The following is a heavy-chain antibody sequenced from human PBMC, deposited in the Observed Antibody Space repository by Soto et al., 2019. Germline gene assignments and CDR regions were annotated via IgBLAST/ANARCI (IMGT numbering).Heavy chain of an antibody. CDR3: ARGGRGYEFDY. D-gene: IGHD5-12*01. V-gene: IGHV4-59*01. CDR2: IYYSGST. J-gene: IGHJ4*02. CDR1: GGSISSYY. Sequence: SETLSLTCTVSGGSISSYYWNWIRQPPGKGLEWIGFIYYSGSTNYNPSLKSRVTISVDTSKNQFSLKLSLRPEDTAVYYCARGGRGYEFDYWGQGTLVTVSS.